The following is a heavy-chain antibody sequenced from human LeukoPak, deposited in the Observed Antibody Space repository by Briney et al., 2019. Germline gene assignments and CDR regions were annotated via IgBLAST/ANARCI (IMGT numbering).Heavy chain of an antibody. Sequence: GGSLRLSCAASGFPVTTKDMTWIRQAPGKGLELVSVTYSGGSTFFADFVNGRFSISRDQSQNTLYLQMNSLRANDTAVYYCARAGDRGSHIDFWGQGTLVTVSS. V-gene: IGHV3-66*01. CDR2: TYSGGST. D-gene: IGHD1-26*01. J-gene: IGHJ4*02. CDR1: GFPVTTKD. CDR3: ARAGDRGSHIDF.